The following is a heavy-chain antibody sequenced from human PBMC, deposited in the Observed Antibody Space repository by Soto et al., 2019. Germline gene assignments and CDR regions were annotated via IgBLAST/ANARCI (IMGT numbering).Heavy chain of an antibody. V-gene: IGHV3-23*01. CDR3: AKGGVRGVTITHFDY. Sequence: QLLESGGGLVQPGGSLRLSCEGSGFTFSSYAMSWVRQAPGKGLEWVSSISGSGGSTYYADSVKGRFTISRDNSKNTVYLQIHSLRADDTAVYYCAKGGVRGVTITHFDYWGQGSLVTVSS. J-gene: IGHJ4*02. CDR2: ISGSGGST. D-gene: IGHD3-10*01. CDR1: GFTFSSYA.